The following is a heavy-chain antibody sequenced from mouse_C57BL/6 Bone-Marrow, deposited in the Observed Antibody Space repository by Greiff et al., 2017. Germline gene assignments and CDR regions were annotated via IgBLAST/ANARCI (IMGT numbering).Heavy chain of an antibody. CDR1: GYTFTSYW. J-gene: IGHJ1*03. CDR3: AHGSYYYWYFAV. D-gene: IGHD1-1*02. Sequence: VQLQQPGAELVKPGASVKLSCKASGYTFTSYWMHWVKQRPGRGLEWIGRLDPNSGGTKYNEKFKSKATLTVDKPSSTAYMQLSSLTSEDSAVSYYAHGSYYYWYFAVWGTGTTVTVSS. CDR2: LDPNSGGT. V-gene: IGHV1-72*01.